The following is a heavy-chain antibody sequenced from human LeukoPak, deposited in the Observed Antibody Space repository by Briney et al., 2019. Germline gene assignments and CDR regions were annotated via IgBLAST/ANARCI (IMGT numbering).Heavy chain of an antibody. CDR1: GGSISSYY. D-gene: IGHD1-1*01. J-gene: IGHJ6*02. CDR2: IYDSGST. V-gene: IGHV4-59*13. Sequence: PSETLSLTCTVSGGSISSYYWSWLRQPPGKGPEWIGYIYDSGSTNYNPSLKSRVTISVDTSKNQFSLKLSSVTAADTAVYYCARVGGTNYYYYGMDVWGQGTTVTVSS. CDR3: ARVGGTNYYYYGMDV.